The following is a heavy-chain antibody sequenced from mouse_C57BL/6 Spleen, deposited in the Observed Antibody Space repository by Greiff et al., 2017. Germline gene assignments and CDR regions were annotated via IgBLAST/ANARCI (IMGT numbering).Heavy chain of an antibody. CDR3: ARPEGGGGSFDY. CDR2: FYPGSGSI. CDR1: GYTFTEYT. V-gene: IGHV1-62-2*01. J-gene: IGHJ2*01. D-gene: IGHD1-1*02. Sequence: QVHVKQSGAELVKPGASVKLSCKASGYTFTEYTIHWVKQRSGQGLEWIGWFYPGSGSIKYNEKFKDKATLTADKSSSTVYMELSRLTSEDSAVYFCARPEGGGGSFDYWGQGTTLTVSS.